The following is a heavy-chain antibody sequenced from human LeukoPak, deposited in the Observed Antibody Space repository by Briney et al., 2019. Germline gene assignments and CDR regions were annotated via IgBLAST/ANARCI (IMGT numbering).Heavy chain of an antibody. J-gene: IGHJ3*02. D-gene: IGHD1-1*01. Sequence: GGSLRLSCAASGFTFSNYWMHWVRQAPGKGLEWVSRINSDGSDTSYADSVKGRFTISRDNSKNTLYLQMNSLRAEDTAVYYCARAAGTGRDFDRAFDIWGQGTMVTVSS. V-gene: IGHV3-74*01. CDR2: INSDGSDT. CDR3: ARAAGTGRDFDRAFDI. CDR1: GFTFSNYW.